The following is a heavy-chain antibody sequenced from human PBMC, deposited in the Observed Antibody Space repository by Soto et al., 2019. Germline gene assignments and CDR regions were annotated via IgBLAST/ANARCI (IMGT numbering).Heavy chain of an antibody. CDR3: AKDMYVQVADYVVY. CDR1: GFTFSDYA. Sequence: EVHLLESGGDLAQPGGSLRLSCAASGFTFSDYAMTWVRQAPGKGLEWVSAISVSGGNTYYADSVKGRFTISRDNSRNTLYLEMHSLRAEDTAGYYCAKDMYVQVADYVVYWGLGTLVTVSS. CDR2: ISVSGGNT. J-gene: IGHJ4*02. D-gene: IGHD6-19*01. V-gene: IGHV3-23*01.